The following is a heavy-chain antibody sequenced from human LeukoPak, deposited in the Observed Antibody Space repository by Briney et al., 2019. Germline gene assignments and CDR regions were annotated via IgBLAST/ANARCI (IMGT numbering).Heavy chain of an antibody. D-gene: IGHD6-13*01. J-gene: IGHJ4*02. CDR3: ARRRASIAAAGRSQSHWNY. CDR1: GGSISSSSYY. V-gene: IGHV4-61*05. CDR2: IYYSGST. Sequence: PSETLSLTCTVSGGSISSSSYYWGWIRQPPGKGLEWIGYIYYSGSTNYNPSLKSRVTISVDTSKNQFSLKLSSVTAADTAVYYCARRRASIAAAGRSQSHWNYWGQGTLVTVSS.